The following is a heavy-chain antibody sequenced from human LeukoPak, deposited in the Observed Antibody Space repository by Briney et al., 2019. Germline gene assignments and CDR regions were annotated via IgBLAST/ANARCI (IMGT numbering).Heavy chain of an antibody. J-gene: IGHJ4*02. D-gene: IGHD5-18*01. CDR2: IYYSGST. Sequence: SETLSLTCTVSGGSISSSSYYWDWIRQPPGKGLEWIGSIYYSGSTYYNSSLKSRVTISVDTSKNQFSLKLSSVTAADTAVYYCARRSYGLLYFDYWGQGTLVTVSS. V-gene: IGHV4-39*01. CDR3: ARRSYGLLYFDY. CDR1: GGSISSSSYY.